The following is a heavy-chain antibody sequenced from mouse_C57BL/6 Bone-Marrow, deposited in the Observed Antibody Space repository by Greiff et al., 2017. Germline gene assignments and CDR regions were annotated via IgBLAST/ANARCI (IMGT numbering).Heavy chain of an antibody. Sequence: QVHVKQSGAELVKPGASVKLSCKASGYTFTSYWMQWVKQRPGQGLEWIGEIDPSDSYTNYNQKFKGKATLTVDTSSSTAYMQLSSLTSEDSAVYYCAREAFITTVVAPIWYAMDYWGQGTSVTVSS. CDR2: IDPSDSYT. V-gene: IGHV1-50*01. CDR3: AREAFITTVVAPIWYAMDY. CDR1: GYTFTSYW. D-gene: IGHD1-1*01. J-gene: IGHJ4*01.